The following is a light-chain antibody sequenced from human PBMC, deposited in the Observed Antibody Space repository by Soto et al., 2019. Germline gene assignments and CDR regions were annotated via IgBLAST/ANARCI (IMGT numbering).Light chain of an antibody. J-gene: IGKJ1*01. V-gene: IGKV1-5*03. Sequence: DIQMTQSPSTLSASVGDRVSITCRASQSISRQLAWYQQKPGKAPNLLIYQASNLETGVPSRFNGSRCGTEFTLPVSSLQPDDLATSYCLQSKSYWTFGQGTKVEVK. CDR2: QAS. CDR1: QSISRQ. CDR3: LQSKSYWT.